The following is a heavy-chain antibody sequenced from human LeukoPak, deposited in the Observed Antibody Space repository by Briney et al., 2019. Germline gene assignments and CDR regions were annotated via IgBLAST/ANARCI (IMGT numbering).Heavy chain of an antibody. CDR1: GFTFSTYA. D-gene: IGHD1-20*01. Sequence: GGSLRLSCAASGFTFSTYAMSWVRQAPGKGLEWVSAISGRGVSTSYADSVRGRFTISRDNSKNTLYLQMNSLRAEDTAVYYCAKAASGNWDDVSDYWGQGTLVTVSS. CDR2: ISGRGVST. J-gene: IGHJ4*02. CDR3: AKAASGNWDDVSDY. V-gene: IGHV3-23*01.